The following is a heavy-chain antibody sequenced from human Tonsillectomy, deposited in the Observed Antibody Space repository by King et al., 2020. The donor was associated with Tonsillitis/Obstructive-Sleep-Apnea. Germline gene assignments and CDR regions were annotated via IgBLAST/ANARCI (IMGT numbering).Heavy chain of an antibody. D-gene: IGHD6-6*01. CDR2: ISYDGSNK. V-gene: IGHV3-30*04. CDR1: GFTFSSYA. Sequence: VQLVESGGGVVQPGRSLRLSCAASGFTFSSYAMHWVRQAPGKGLEWVAVISYDGSNKYYADSVKGRFTISRDNSKNTLYLQMNSLRAEDTAVYYCARDHRQFVGSARSFDYWGQGTLVTVSS. J-gene: IGHJ4*02. CDR3: ARDHRQFVGSARSFDY.